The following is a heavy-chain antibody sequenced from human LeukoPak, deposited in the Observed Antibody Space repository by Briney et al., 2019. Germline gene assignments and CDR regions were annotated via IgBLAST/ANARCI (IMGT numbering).Heavy chain of an antibody. D-gene: IGHD5-24*01. Sequence: GGSLRLSCAASGFTFSSYNMNWVRQAPGKGLEWVSSISRSSSYIYYADSVKGRFTISRDNAKNTLYLQMNSLRAEDTAVYYCARGRDGYNPPVDYWGQGTLVTVSS. CDR1: GFTFSSYN. V-gene: IGHV3-21*01. CDR3: ARGRDGYNPPVDY. J-gene: IGHJ4*02. CDR2: ISRSSSYI.